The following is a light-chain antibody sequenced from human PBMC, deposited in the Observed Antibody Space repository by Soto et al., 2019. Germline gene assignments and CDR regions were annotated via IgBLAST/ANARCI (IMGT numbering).Light chain of an antibody. Sequence: QSVLTQPASVSGSPGQSITISCTGTSSDVGCYNYVSWYQQHPGKAPQLMIYDVSNRPSGVSNRFSGSKSGNTASLTISGLQAEDEADYYCSSYTSSSTRVFGGGTKVTVL. CDR3: SSYTSSSTRV. CDR1: SSDVGCYNY. V-gene: IGLV2-14*01. J-gene: IGLJ2*01. CDR2: DVS.